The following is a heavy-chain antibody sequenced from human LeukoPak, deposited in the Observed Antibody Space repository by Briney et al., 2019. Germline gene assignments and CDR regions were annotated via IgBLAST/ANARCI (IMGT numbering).Heavy chain of an antibody. Sequence: SVKVSCKASGGTFSSYAISWVRQAPGQGLEWMGGIIPIFGTANYAQKFQGRVTITADESTSTAYMELSSLRSEDTAVYYCASVWRRRDAFDIWGQGTMVTVSS. CDR3: ASVWRRRDAFDI. J-gene: IGHJ3*02. CDR2: IIPIFGTA. D-gene: IGHD3-3*01. CDR1: GGTFSSYA. V-gene: IGHV1-69*13.